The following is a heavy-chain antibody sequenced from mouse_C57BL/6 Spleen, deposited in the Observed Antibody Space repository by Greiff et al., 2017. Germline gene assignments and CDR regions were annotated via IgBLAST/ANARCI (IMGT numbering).Heavy chain of an antibody. Sequence: VQLQESGAELMKPGASVKLSCKATGYTFTGYWIEWVKQRPGHGLEWIGEILPGSGSTNYNEKFKGKATFTADTSSNTAYMQLRSLTTEDSAIYYCARCKIDYGYYVWYFDVWGTGTTVTVSS. CDR2: ILPGSGST. V-gene: IGHV1-9*01. D-gene: IGHD2-3*01. CDR3: ARCKIDYGYYVWYFDV. CDR1: GYTFTGYW. J-gene: IGHJ1*03.